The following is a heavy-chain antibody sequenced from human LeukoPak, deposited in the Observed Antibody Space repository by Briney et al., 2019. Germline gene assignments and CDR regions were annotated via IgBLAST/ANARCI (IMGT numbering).Heavy chain of an antibody. J-gene: IGHJ5*02. V-gene: IGHV3-23*01. Sequence: GGSLRLSCAASGFTFSNYAMTWVRQTPGKGLEWVSAISGGAGTTYYADSVKGRFTISRDNFKKTLYLQMDTLRAEDTALYYCAKGVGSGWSNWFDPWGQGTLVTVSS. CDR1: GFTFSNYA. CDR3: AKGVGSGWSNWFDP. CDR2: ISGGAGTT. D-gene: IGHD6-19*01.